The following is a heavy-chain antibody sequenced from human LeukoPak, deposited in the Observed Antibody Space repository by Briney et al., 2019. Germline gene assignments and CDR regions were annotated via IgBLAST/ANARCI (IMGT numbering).Heavy chain of an antibody. CDR1: GFTFSSYE. D-gene: IGHD1-7*01. V-gene: IGHV3-48*03. CDR2: IGSSGSTI. Sequence: GGSLRLSCAASGFTFSSYEMNWVRQAPGKGLEWVSYIGSSGSTIHYADSVKGRFTISRDNAKNSLYLQMNSLRAEDTAVYYCARDGNYGERYYYYYGMDVWGKGTTVTVSS. CDR3: ARDGNYGERYYYYYGMDV. J-gene: IGHJ6*04.